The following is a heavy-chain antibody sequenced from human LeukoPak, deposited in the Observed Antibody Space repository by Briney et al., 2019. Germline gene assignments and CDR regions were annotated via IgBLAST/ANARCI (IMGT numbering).Heavy chain of an antibody. CDR3: ARPAGYSSGWSDFDY. D-gene: IGHD6-19*01. V-gene: IGHV1-18*01. CDR2: ISAYNGNT. J-gene: IGHJ4*02. CDR1: GYTFTSYG. Sequence: ASAKVSCKASGYTFTSYGISWVRQAPGQGLEWMGWISAYNGNTNYAQKLQGRVTMTTDTSTSTAYMELRSLRSDDTAVYYCARPAGYSSGWSDFDYWGQGTLVTVSS.